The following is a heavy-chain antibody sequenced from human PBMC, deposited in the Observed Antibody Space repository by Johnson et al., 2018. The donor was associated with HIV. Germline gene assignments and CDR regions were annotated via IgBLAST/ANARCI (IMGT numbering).Heavy chain of an antibody. D-gene: IGHD2-8*01. CDR2: ISYDGSNK. Sequence: QVQLVESGGGVVQPGRSLRLSCAASGFTFSSYAMYWVRQAPGKGLEWVAVISYDGSNKYYADSVKGRFTITRDNSKNTLYLQMNSLRAEDTAVYYCAKVGPANDVLGAGDAFDIWGQGTMVTVSS. J-gene: IGHJ3*02. V-gene: IGHV3-30*14. CDR1: GFTFSSYA. CDR3: AKVGPANDVLGAGDAFDI.